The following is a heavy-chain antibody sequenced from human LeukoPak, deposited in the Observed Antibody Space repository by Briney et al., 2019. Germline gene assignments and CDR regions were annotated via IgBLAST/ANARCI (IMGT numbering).Heavy chain of an antibody. V-gene: IGHV4-4*07. J-gene: IGHJ2*01. CDR2: IYTSGST. D-gene: IGHD5-12*01. CDR1: GGSISSYY. CDR3: ARKSSRGGFNGYDYWYFDL. Sequence: SETLSLTCTVSGGSISSYYWSWIRQPAGKGLEWIGRIYTSGSTNYNPSLKSRVTMSVDTSKNRLSLKLSSVTAADTAMYYCARKSSRGGFNGYDYWYFDLWGRGTLVTVSS.